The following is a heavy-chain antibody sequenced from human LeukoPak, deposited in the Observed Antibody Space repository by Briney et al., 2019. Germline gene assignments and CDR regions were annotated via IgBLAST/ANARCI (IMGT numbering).Heavy chain of an antibody. J-gene: IGHJ4*02. D-gene: IGHD2-15*01. CDR1: GFTFYLAW. CDR2: IKRNTQGATT. Sequence: GGSLRLSCATSGFTFYLAWMSWVRQAPGKGLEWVGRIKRNTQGATTDYAAAVKGRFTISRDDSKNTLYLQMNSLEIEDTGVYYCTTHPGYESYWGQGTLVTVSS. CDR3: TTHPGYESY. V-gene: IGHV3-15*01.